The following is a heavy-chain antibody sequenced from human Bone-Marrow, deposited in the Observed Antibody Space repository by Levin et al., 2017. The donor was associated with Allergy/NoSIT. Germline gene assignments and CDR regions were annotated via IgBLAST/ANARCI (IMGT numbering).Heavy chain of an antibody. CDR3: ARVIGSSWYPYYFYGMDV. Sequence: QPGESLKISCAGSEFNFSNYAMHWVRQAPGKGLEWVAVTSFDGRNKYYADSVKGRFTIFRDNSKNTLYVQMNSLRVEDTAVYYCARVIGSSWYPYYFYGMDVWGQGTAVTVSS. CDR2: TSFDGRNK. J-gene: IGHJ6*02. V-gene: IGHV3-30*04. CDR1: EFNFSNYA. D-gene: IGHD6-13*01.